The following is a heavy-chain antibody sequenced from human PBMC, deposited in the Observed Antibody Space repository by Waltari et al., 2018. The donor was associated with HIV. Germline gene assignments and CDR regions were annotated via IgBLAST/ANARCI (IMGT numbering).Heavy chain of an antibody. V-gene: IGHV4-39*01. Sequence: QLHLQESGPGLVKPSETLSLTCTVSGGPISSSPHFWGWIRQPPGKGLEWIGTIYYNGSTYYNPSLKSRVTMSVDASKNQFALKVRSVTATDTALYYCARSPRGEQWLAYWGQGTLVTVSS. D-gene: IGHD6-19*01. CDR3: ARSPRGEQWLAY. CDR2: IYYNGST. CDR1: GGPISSSPHF. J-gene: IGHJ4*02.